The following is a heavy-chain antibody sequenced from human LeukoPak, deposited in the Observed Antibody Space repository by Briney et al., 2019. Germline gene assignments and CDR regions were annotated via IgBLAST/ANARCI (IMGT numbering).Heavy chain of an antibody. J-gene: IGHJ3*02. CDR3: ARSGDVVARDDAFDT. Sequence: PSETLSLTCGVSGDSMSNSNWWAWIRQPPGRGLEWIGYIYYTGSTNYNPSLKSRVTMSVDTSKKQFSLKLSSVTALDTAVYYCARSGDVVARDDAFDTWGQGTMVTVSS. D-gene: IGHD6-6*01. CDR2: IYYTGST. CDR1: GDSMSNSNW. V-gene: IGHV4-28*06.